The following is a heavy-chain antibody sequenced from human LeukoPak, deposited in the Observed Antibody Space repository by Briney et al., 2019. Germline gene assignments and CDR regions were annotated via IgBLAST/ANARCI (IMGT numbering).Heavy chain of an antibody. Sequence: PSETLSLTCTVSGGSISSGSYYWSWIRQPAGKGLEWIGRIYTSGSTNYNPSLKSRVTISVDTSKNQFSLKLSSVTAADTAVYYCAGIITAVNNWGQGTLVTASS. J-gene: IGHJ4*02. D-gene: IGHD2-21*02. CDR1: GGSISSGSYY. CDR3: AGIITAVNN. CDR2: IYTSGST. V-gene: IGHV4-61*02.